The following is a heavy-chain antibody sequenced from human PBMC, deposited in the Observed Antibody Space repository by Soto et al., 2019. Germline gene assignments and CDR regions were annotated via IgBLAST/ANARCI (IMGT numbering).Heavy chain of an antibody. CDR1: GGSISSSSYY. Sequence: QLQLQESGPGLVKPSETLSLTCTVSGGSISSSSYYWGWIRQPPGKGLEWIGSIYYSGSTYYNPSLKSRXXIXVXXSKNQFSLKLSSVTAADTAVYYCARISGSYDYFDYWGQGTLVTVSS. CDR3: ARISGSYDYFDY. V-gene: IGHV4-39*01. J-gene: IGHJ4*02. CDR2: IYYSGST. D-gene: IGHD1-26*01.